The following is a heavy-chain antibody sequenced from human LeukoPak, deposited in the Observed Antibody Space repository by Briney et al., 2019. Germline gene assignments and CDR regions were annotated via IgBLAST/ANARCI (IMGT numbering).Heavy chain of an antibody. J-gene: IGHJ4*02. D-gene: IGHD3-22*01. V-gene: IGHV3-23*01. CDR1: GFTFSSYA. CDR2: ISGGGGST. Sequence: GGSLRLSCAASGFTFSSYAMSWVRQAPGKGLEWVSAISGGGGSTYYADSVKGRFSIFRDNSKNMLYLQMNSLRVEDTAVYYCAKGRADSSGYYYFDSWGQGTLVTVPS. CDR3: AKGRADSSGYYYFDS.